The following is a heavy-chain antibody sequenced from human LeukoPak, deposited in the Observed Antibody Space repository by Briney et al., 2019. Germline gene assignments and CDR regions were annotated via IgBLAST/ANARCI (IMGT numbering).Heavy chain of an antibody. Sequence: HPGRSLRLSCAASGFAFSSFAMHWVRQAPGKGLEWVSLISYDGITEDYSDSVKGRFTISRDNFKNTLFLQMNSLRAEDTAVYFCAKGDKMLTWRRTYNRFDPWGQGTLVTVSS. J-gene: IGHJ5*02. CDR1: GFAFSSFA. CDR2: ISYDGITE. V-gene: IGHV3-30*04. CDR3: AKGDKMLTWRRTYNRFDP. D-gene: IGHD3-16*01.